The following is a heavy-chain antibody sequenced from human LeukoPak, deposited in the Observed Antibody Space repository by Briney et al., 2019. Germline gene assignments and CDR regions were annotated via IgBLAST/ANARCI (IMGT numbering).Heavy chain of an antibody. CDR2: ISYDGSNK. CDR1: GFTFSSYA. V-gene: IGHV3-30-3*01. J-gene: IGHJ4*02. D-gene: IGHD4-17*01. CDR3: AREETTVTLAGPGP. Sequence: GRSLRLSCAASGFTFSSYAMHWVRQAPGKGLEWVAVISYDGSNKYYADSVKGRFTISRDNSKNTLYLQMNSLRAEDTAVYYCAREETTVTLAGPGPWGQGTLVTVSS.